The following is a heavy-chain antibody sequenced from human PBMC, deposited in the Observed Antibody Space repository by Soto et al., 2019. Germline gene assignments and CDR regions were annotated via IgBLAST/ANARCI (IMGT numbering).Heavy chain of an antibody. D-gene: IGHD4-17*01. CDR2: IYYSGST. J-gene: IGHJ4*02. CDR1: GGSINNGDYY. Sequence: QVQLQESGPGLVKPSQTLSLTCTVSGGSINNGDYYWSWIRQPTGKGLEWIGYIYYSGSTYYNPPLRSRVTISIDTSKNHFFLNLSSVTAADTAVYYCARIGLTTALMWGQGTLVTVSS. CDR3: ARIGLTTALM. V-gene: IGHV4-30-4*01.